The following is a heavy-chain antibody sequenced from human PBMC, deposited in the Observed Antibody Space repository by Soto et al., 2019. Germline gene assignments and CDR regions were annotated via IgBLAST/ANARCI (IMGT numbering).Heavy chain of an antibody. CDR3: ARRGYSYYGMDV. V-gene: IGHV1-8*01. J-gene: IGHJ6*02. CDR1: GYTFTSYD. CDR2: MNPNSGNT. Sequence: VASVRVSCKASGYTFTSYDINWVRQATGQGLEWMGWMNPNSGNTGYAQKFQGRVTMTRNTSISTAYMELSRLRSDDTAVYYCARRGYSYYGMDVWGQGTTVTVSS. D-gene: IGHD1-26*01.